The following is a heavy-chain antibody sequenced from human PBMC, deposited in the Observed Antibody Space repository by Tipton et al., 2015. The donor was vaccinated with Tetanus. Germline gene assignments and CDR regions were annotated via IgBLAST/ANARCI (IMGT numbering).Heavy chain of an antibody. D-gene: IGHD7-27*01. V-gene: IGHV4-59*01. J-gene: IGHJ4*02. CDR2: IYYSGST. CDR1: GGSINSYY. Sequence: LRLSCTVSGGSINSYYWSWIRQPPGKGLEWIGYIYYSGSTNYNPSLRSRVTISVDTSKNQFSLKLSSVTAADTAVYYCARIRQVGKPGPFFDYWGQGTLVTASS. CDR3: ARIRQVGKPGPFFDY.